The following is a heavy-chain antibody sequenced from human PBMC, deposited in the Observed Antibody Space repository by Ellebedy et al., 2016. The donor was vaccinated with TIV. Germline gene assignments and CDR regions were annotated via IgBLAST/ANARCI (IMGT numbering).Heavy chain of an antibody. CDR2: IRNKAYGETT. J-gene: IGHJ3*02. CDR1: GFTFDDYP. CDR3: SRALRISGDASDI. V-gene: IGHV3-49*03. D-gene: IGHD3-10*01. Sequence: GESLKISCRASGFTFDDYPMSWFRQAPGKGLEWVSYIRNKAYGETTEYAASVKDRFIISRDDSKSIVYLQMNSLKTEDTALYYCSRALRISGDASDIWGPGTMVTISS.